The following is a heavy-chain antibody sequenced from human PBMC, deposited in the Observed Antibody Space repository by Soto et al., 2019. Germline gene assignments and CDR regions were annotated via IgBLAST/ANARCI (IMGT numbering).Heavy chain of an antibody. CDR2: INAGNGNT. J-gene: IGHJ5*02. CDR3: ARAGHHGGIVVVPAAMDLWFDP. Sequence: GASVKVSCKASGYTFTSYAMHWVRQAPGQRLEWMGWINAGNGNTKYSQKFQGRVTITRDTSASTAYMELSSLRSEDTAVYYCARAGHHGGIVVVPAAMDLWFDPWGQGTLVTVSS. CDR1: GYTFTSYA. V-gene: IGHV1-3*01. D-gene: IGHD2-2*01.